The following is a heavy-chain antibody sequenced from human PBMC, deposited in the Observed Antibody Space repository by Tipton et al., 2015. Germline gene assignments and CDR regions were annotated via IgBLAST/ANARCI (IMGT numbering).Heavy chain of an antibody. CDR3: ARLAPGYSNYVWFDP. J-gene: IGHJ5*02. CDR1: GDSISSSNYY. V-gene: IGHV4-39*01. D-gene: IGHD4-11*01. CDR2: IYYSGST. Sequence: TLSLTCTVSGDSISSSNYYWGWIRQPPGKGLEWIGYIYYSGSTYYNPSLNSRVTISVDTSKNQFSLKLSSVTAADTAVYYCARLAPGYSNYVWFDPWGQGTLVTVSS.